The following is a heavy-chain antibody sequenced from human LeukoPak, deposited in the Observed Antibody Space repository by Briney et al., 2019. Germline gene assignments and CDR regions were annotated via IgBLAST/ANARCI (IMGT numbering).Heavy chain of an antibody. Sequence: SETLSLTCTVSGGSISSYYWSWIRQPPGKGLEWIGYIYYSGSTNYNPSLKSRVTISVDTSKNQFSLELSSVTAADTAVYYCARDPLRITMVRGVQFPYYYGMDVWGQGTTVTVSS. D-gene: IGHD3-10*01. J-gene: IGHJ6*02. CDR3: ARDPLRITMVRGVQFPYYYGMDV. CDR1: GGSISSYY. CDR2: IYYSGST. V-gene: IGHV4-59*01.